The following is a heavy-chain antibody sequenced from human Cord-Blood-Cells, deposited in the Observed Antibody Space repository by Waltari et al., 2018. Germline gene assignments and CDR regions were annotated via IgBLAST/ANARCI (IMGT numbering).Heavy chain of an antibody. CDR3: ASSPGSVGVVINFDY. J-gene: IGHJ4*02. Sequence: QVQLVQSGAEVKKPGSSVKVSCKASGGTFSSYAISWVRQAPGQGLEWMGRSIPILCRANYAQKVQGRVTITADKYTGTAYMELSSLRSEDTAVYYCASSPGSVGVVINFDYWGQGTLVTVSS. CDR2: SIPILCRA. D-gene: IGHD3-3*01. CDR1: GGTFSSYA. V-gene: IGHV1-69*09.